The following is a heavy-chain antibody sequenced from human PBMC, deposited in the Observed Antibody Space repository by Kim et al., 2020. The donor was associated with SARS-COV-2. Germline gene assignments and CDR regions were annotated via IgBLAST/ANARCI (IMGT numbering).Heavy chain of an antibody. J-gene: IGHJ6*02. Sequence: SETLSLTCAVYGGSFSGYYWSWIRQPPGKGLEWIGEINHSGSTNYNPSLKSRVTISVDTSKNQFSLKLSSVTAADTAVYYCARAWGQKYYYDSSGYYYGDYYYYGMDVWGQGTTVTVSS. CDR1: GGSFSGYY. CDR2: INHSGST. D-gene: IGHD3-22*01. CDR3: ARAWGQKYYYDSSGYYYGDYYYYGMDV. V-gene: IGHV4-34*01.